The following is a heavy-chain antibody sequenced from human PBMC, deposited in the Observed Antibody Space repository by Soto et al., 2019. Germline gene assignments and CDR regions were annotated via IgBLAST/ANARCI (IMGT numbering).Heavy chain of an antibody. J-gene: IGHJ6*02. CDR3: AREDDGGDRDYYGLDV. CDR1: GGSISSDIYH. D-gene: IGHD2-21*02. CDR2: IYYSGSI. Sequence: SETLSLTCTVSGGSISSDIYHWTWIRQYPGKGLEWIGYIYYSGSIFYNPSFKSRVTISVDTSKNQFSLQLSSVTAADTAVYFCAREDDGGDRDYYGLDVWGQGTTVTVSS. V-gene: IGHV4-30-4*08.